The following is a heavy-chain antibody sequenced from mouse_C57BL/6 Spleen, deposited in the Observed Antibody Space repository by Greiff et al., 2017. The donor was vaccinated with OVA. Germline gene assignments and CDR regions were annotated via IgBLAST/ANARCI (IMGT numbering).Heavy chain of an antibody. Sequence: DVMLVESGGGLVKPGGSLKLSCAASGFTFSSYAMSWVRQTPDKRLEWVATISDGGSYTYYPDNVKGRFTISRDNAKNNLYLQMSHLKSEDTAMYYCASLYYYGSSPMDYWGQGTSVTVSS. V-gene: IGHV5-4*03. CDR3: ASLYYYGSSPMDY. CDR1: GFTFSSYA. D-gene: IGHD1-1*01. J-gene: IGHJ4*01. CDR2: ISDGGSYT.